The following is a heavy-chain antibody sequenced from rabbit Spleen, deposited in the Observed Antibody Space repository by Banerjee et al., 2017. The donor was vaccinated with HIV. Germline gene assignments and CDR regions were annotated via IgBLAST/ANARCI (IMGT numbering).Heavy chain of an antibody. D-gene: IGHD2-1*01. V-gene: IGHV1S40*01. CDR3: ARGSATMTMLITGYYFNL. CDR1: AFSFSSSYY. Sequence: QSLEESGGDLVKPGASLTLTCTTSAFSFSSSYYMCWVRQAPGKGLEWIACIYDGSGTSTKYASWAKGRFTISKASSTTVTLQMTSLTAADTATYFCARGSATMTMLITGYYFNLWGPGTLVTVS. CDR2: IYDGSGTST. J-gene: IGHJ4*01.